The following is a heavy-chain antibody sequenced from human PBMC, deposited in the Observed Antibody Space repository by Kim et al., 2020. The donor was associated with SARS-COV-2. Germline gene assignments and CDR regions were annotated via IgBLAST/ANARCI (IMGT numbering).Heavy chain of an antibody. D-gene: IGHD1-26*01. J-gene: IGHJ4*02. CDR3: ARDSDSGSYYGF. V-gene: IGHV3-7*01. Sequence: YYVDSVKGRFTISRDNAKNSLYLQMNSLRAEDTAVYYCARDSDSGSYYGFWGQGTLVTVSS.